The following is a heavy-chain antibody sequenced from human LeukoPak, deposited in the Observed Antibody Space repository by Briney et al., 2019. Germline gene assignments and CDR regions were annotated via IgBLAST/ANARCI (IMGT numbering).Heavy chain of an antibody. J-gene: IGHJ5*02. D-gene: IGHD2-2*01. Sequence: TGGSLRLSCAASGFTFSSYAMHWVRQAPGKALEWVTVISYDGSNKYYADSVKGRFTISRDNSKNTLYLQMNSLRVEDTAVYYCAKQARTRCSSTSCPKSWFDPWGQGTLVTVSS. V-gene: IGHV3-30-3*02. CDR1: GFTFSSYA. CDR3: AKQARTRCSSTSCPKSWFDP. CDR2: ISYDGSNK.